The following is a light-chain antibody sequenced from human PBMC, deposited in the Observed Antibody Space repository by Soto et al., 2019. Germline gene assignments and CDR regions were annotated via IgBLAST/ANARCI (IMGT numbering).Light chain of an antibody. Sequence: EIVLTQSPATLSFSPGERATLSCRASQGVSSYLAWYQQKPGQAPRLLIYDASNRATGIPARFSGSGSETDFTLTISSLEPEDFAVYYCQQRSTWPPIFGPGTKVDIK. CDR1: QGVSSY. CDR3: QQRSTWPPI. J-gene: IGKJ3*01. V-gene: IGKV3-11*01. CDR2: DAS.